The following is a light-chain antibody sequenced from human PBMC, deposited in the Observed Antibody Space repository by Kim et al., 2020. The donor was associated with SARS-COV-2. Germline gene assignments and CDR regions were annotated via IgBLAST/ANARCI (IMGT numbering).Light chain of an antibody. V-gene: IGLV1-40*01. CDR1: SSNIGAGYD. CDR3: QSYDSSLSGSV. Sequence: QSVTISCTGSSSNIGAGYDVHWYQQRPGPAPKLLIYGNSNRPSGVPDRFSGSKSGTSASLAITGLQAEDEADYYCQSYDSSLSGSVFGGGTQLTVL. J-gene: IGLJ3*02. CDR2: GNS.